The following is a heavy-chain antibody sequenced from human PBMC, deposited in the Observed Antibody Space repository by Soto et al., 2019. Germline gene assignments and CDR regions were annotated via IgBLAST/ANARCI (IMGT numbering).Heavy chain of an antibody. D-gene: IGHD3-10*01. CDR2: ISYDGSNK. Sequence: QVQLVECGGGVVQPGRSLRLSCAASGFTLSSYGMHWVRQAPGKGLEWVAVISYDGSNKYYADSVKGRFTISRDNSKNTLYLQMNSLRAEDTAVYYCAKDQLRGVRGVITYYYGMDVWAQGTTVTVSS. CDR3: AKDQLRGVRGVITYYYGMDV. CDR1: GFTLSSYG. J-gene: IGHJ6*02. V-gene: IGHV3-30*18.